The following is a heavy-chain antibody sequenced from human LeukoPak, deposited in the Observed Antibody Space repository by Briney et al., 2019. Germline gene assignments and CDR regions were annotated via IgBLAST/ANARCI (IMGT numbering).Heavy chain of an antibody. J-gene: IGHJ4*02. Sequence: TGGSLRLSCAASGFTYSTFEMNWVRQAPGKGLEWISYINSGGDTIYYADSVKGRFTVSRDNAKNSPYLQMNSLRAEDTAVYYCASLWELHYWGQGTLVTVSS. CDR1: GFTYSTFE. CDR3: ASLWELHY. D-gene: IGHD1-26*01. CDR2: INSGGDTI. V-gene: IGHV3-48*03.